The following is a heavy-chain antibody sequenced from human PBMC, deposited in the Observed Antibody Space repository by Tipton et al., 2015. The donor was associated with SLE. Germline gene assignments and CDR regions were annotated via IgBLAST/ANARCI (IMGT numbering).Heavy chain of an antibody. D-gene: IGHD4-11*01. CDR3: ATSFIYSDWGAFQI. J-gene: IGHJ3*02. Sequence: TLSLTCAVSGYSVSSGSYWGWIRPPPWKGLGWVGSMDNSGNTFYNPPLKSRDTISLDSSKNQFTLKRSSVTAVDTAVYYCATSFIYSDWGAFQIWGQGTMVTVSS. CDR1: GYSVSSGSY. CDR2: MDNSGNT. V-gene: IGHV4-38-2*01.